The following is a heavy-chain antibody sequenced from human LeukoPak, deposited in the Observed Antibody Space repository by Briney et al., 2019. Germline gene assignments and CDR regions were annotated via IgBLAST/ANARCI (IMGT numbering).Heavy chain of an antibody. CDR3: ATTQVVSFSFDI. Sequence: GGSLRLSCAASGFTFSSYAMHWVRQAPGKGLEWVAVISYDGSNKYYADSMKGRFTISRDNSKNTLYLQMSSLRAEDTAVYYCATTQVVSFSFDIWGQGTMVTVSS. CDR2: ISYDGSNK. V-gene: IGHV3-30*14. J-gene: IGHJ3*02. CDR1: GFTFSSYA. D-gene: IGHD3-22*01.